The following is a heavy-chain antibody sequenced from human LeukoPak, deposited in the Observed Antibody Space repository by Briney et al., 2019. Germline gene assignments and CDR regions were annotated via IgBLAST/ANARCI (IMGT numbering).Heavy chain of an antibody. J-gene: IGHJ6*02. CDR3: ARDYAIAFNYYGMDV. CDR2: IIPIFGTA. CDR1: GGTFSSYA. V-gene: IGHV1-69*13. D-gene: IGHD2-8*01. Sequence: ASVKVSCKASGGTFSSYAISWVRQAPGQGLEWMGGIIPIFGTANYAQKFQGRVTITADESTSTAYMELSSLRSEDTAVYYCARDYAIAFNYYGMDVWGQGTTVTVSS.